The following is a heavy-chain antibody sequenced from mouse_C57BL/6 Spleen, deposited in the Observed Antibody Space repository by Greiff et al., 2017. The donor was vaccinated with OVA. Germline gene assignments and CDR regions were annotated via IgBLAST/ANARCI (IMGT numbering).Heavy chain of an antibody. CDR2: INPGSGGT. Sequence: VMLVESGAELVRPGTSVKVSCKASGYAFTNYLIEWVKQRPGQGLEWIGVINPGSGGTNYNEKFKGKATLTADKSSSTAYMQLSSLTSEDSAVYFCARTGSNYNYYAMDYWGQGTSVTVSS. CDR1: GYAFTNYL. J-gene: IGHJ4*01. V-gene: IGHV1-54*01. D-gene: IGHD2-5*01. CDR3: ARTGSNYNYYAMDY.